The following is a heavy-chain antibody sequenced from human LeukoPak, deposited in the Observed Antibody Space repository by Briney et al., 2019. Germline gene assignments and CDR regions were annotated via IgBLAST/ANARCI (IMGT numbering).Heavy chain of an antibody. Sequence: GGSLRLSCAASGFTFSSYGMHWVRQAPGKGLEWVAFIRYDGSNKYYADSVKGRFTISRDNSKNTLYLQMNSLRVEDTAVYYCAKSTGWYRSSWYLTDWGQGTLVTVSS. D-gene: IGHD6-13*01. CDR3: AKSTGWYRSSWYLTD. V-gene: IGHV3-30*02. CDR2: IRYDGSNK. J-gene: IGHJ4*02. CDR1: GFTFSSYG.